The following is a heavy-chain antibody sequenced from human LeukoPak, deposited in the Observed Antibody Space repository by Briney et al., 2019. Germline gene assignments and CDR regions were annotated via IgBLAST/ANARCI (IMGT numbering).Heavy chain of an antibody. D-gene: IGHD6-13*01. V-gene: IGHV1-3*01. J-gene: IGHJ4*02. CDR2: INAGNGNT. CDR1: GYTFTSYA. CDR3: ATFAVTSSSTQIPMGGFDS. Sequence: GASVKVSCKASGYTFTSYAMHWVRQAPGQRLEWMGWINAGNGNTKYSQKFQGRVTITRDKSTSAAYMELSSLRSEDTAVYYCATFAVTSSSTQIPMGGFDSWGQGTLVTVSS.